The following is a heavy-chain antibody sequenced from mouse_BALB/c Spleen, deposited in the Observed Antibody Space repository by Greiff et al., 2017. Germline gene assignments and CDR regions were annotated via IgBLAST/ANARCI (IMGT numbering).Heavy chain of an antibody. Sequence: EVKLQESGGDLVKPGGSLKLSCAASGFTFSSYGMSWVRQTPDKRLEWVATISSGGSYTYYPDSVKGRFTISRDNAKNTLYLQMSSLKSEDTAMYYCARHDHYYGSSELGAMDYWGQGTSVTVSS. CDR2: ISSGGSYT. D-gene: IGHD1-1*01. V-gene: IGHV5-6*01. J-gene: IGHJ4*01. CDR1: GFTFSSYG. CDR3: ARHDHYYGSSELGAMDY.